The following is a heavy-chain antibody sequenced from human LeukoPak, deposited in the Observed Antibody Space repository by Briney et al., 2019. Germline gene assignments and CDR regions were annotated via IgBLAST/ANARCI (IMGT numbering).Heavy chain of an antibody. V-gene: IGHV4-39*07. CDR1: GGSISSSSSY. J-gene: IGHJ4*02. CDR2: INYSGST. CDR3: ARAIAVAGNDY. Sequence: SETLSLTCTVSGGSISSSSSYWGWIRKPPGKGLEWIGSINYSGSTYYTPSLKSRVTISVDKSKNQFSLKLSSVTAADTAVYYCARAIAVAGNDYWGQGTLVTVSS. D-gene: IGHD6-19*01.